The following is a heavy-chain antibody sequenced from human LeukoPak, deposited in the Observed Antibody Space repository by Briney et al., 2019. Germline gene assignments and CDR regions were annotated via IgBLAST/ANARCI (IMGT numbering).Heavy chain of an antibody. D-gene: IGHD6-13*01. CDR2: IYRSGNS. CDR3: ARVRGYSSSWFNY. CDR1: GGSISSGDSY. Sequence: SETLSLTCNVSGGSISSGDSYWGWIRQSPGKGLEWIGSIYRSGNSYYNPSLKSRVTISVDTSKNQFSLKLSSVTAADTAVYYCARVRGYSSSWFNYWGQGTLVTVSS. V-gene: IGHV4-39*07. J-gene: IGHJ4*02.